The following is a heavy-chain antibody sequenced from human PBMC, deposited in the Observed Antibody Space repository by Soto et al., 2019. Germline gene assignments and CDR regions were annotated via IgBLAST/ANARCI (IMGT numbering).Heavy chain of an antibody. CDR3: ARGYYDLLTGYFPFDF. CDR2: INHSGST. V-gene: IGHV4-34*01. Sequence: QVLLQQWGAGLLKPSETLSLTCAVYGGSFSGYYWSWIRQPPGTGLEWIGEINHSGSTNYNPSLKGRLTISVDTSKSQFSLKLSSVTAADTAVYYCARGYYDLLTGYFPFDFWGQGTLVTVSS. D-gene: IGHD3-9*01. CDR1: GGSFSGYY. J-gene: IGHJ4*02.